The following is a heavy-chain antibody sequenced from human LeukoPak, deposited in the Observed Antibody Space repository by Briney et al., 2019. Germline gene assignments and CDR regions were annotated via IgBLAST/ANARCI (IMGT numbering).Heavy chain of an antibody. CDR1: GFTFSSYA. J-gene: IGHJ4*02. CDR2: ISGSGGST. V-gene: IGHV3-23*01. Sequence: GGSLRLSCAASGFTFSSYAMSWVRQAPGKGLEWVSAISGSGGSTYYADSVKGRFTISRDNSKNTLYLQMNSLRAEDTAVYYCAKKGDIVVVVAALDYWGQGTLVTVSS. CDR3: AKKGDIVVVVAALDY. D-gene: IGHD2-15*01.